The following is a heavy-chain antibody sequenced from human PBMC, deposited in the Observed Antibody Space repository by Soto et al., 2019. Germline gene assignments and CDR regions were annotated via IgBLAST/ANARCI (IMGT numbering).Heavy chain of an antibody. Sequence: GGSMRLSCAASGFIFSTYGLHWVRQAPGKGLEWLSVISYDGNNKYYADSVKGRFTISRDSSKNPLWMQMDSMRTEATAVYYFAKYRLLCTITRVGDWGQETMVTVSS. V-gene: IGHV3-30*18. CDR2: ISYDGNNK. D-gene: IGHD3-9*01. CDR1: GFIFSTYG. J-gene: IGHJ4*03. CDR3: AKYRLLCTITRVGD.